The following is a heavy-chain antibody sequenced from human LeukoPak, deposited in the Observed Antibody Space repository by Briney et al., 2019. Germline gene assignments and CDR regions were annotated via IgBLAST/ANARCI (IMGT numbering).Heavy chain of an antibody. V-gene: IGHV4-61*02. CDR2: IYTSGNT. D-gene: IGHD3-3*01. CDR1: GLSISICSYY. J-gene: IGHJ6*02. Sequence: SHTLSLTCTLSGLSISICSYYWSWIRQPAGKGLGSIRRIYTSGNTKYTTSHKSRVNIPVDTSKNQSSLKLSSVTAADTAVYSSVRVPSDFPGHHGMDVWGQGTTVTVSS. CDR3: VRVPSDFPGHHGMDV.